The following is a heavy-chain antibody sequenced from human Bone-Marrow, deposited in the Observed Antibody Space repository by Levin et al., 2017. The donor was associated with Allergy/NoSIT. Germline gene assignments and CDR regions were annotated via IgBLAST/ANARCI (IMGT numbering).Heavy chain of an antibody. CDR1: GVSVSSDIVT. CDR3: AREKFISSGKYVLDY. Sequence: PSETLSLTCAISGVSVSSDIVTWTWIRQSSSRGLEWLGRTFYRSKWYYDYALSVESRITINPDTSKNQFSLQLSSVTPEDTAVYYCAREKFISSGKYVLDYWGQGTLVTVSS. CDR2: TFYRSKWYY. D-gene: IGHD1-26*01. J-gene: IGHJ4*02. V-gene: IGHV6-1*01.